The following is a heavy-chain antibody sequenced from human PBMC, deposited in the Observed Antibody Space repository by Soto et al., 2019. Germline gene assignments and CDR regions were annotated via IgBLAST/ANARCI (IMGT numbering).Heavy chain of an antibody. CDR1: GGSISSYY. Sequence: PSETLSLTCTVSGGSISSYYWSWIRQPPGKGLEWIGYIYYSGSTNYNPSLKSRVTISVDTSKNQFSLELSSVTAADTAVYYCASSNIAAAGFYCYGMDVWDRGTTVTVS. CDR3: ASSNIAAAGFYCYGMDV. CDR2: IYYSGST. V-gene: IGHV4-59*08. J-gene: IGHJ6*02. D-gene: IGHD6-13*01.